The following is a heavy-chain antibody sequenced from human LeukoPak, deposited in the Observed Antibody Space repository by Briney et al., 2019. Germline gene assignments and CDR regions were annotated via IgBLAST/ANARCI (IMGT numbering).Heavy chain of an antibody. CDR2: ISGSGGST. V-gene: IGHV3-23*01. Sequence: GGTLRLSCAASGFTFSSYGMSWVRQAPGKGLEWVSAISGSGGSTYYADSVKGRFTISRDNSKNTLYLQMNSLRAEDTAVYYCAKGMAPYGSGSLFDYWGQGTLVTVSS. CDR3: AKGMAPYGSGSLFDY. J-gene: IGHJ4*02. CDR1: GFTFSSYG. D-gene: IGHD3-10*01.